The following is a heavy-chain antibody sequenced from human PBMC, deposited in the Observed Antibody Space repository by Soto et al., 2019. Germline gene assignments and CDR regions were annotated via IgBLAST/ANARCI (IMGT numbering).Heavy chain of an antibody. D-gene: IGHD5-18*01. Sequence: QPWRSLLLSWAAAGLTFSIYPMDWVRQARGNGLDWVALISYDGSNKYYADSVKGRFTISRDNSKSTLCLQMNSLRAEDTAVYYCARDVDKAMVTYYHYGMEVWGQGTTVTVSS. J-gene: IGHJ6*02. CDR2: ISYDGSNK. CDR3: ARDVDKAMVTYYHYGMEV. V-gene: IGHV3-30-3*01. CDR1: GLTFSIYP.